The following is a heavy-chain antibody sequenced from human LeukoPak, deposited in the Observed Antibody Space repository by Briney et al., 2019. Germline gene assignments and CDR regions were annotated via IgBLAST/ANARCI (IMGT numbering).Heavy chain of an antibody. D-gene: IGHD6-13*01. Sequence: ASVKVSCKASAYTFSNYYMHWVRQAPGQGLEWMGKINPSGDRTNYAQKFQGRVTVTRDTSTRTVYMDLSSLRSEDTAVYYCARDVAAAGQIDYWGQGTLVTVSS. CDR3: ARDVAAAGQIDY. J-gene: IGHJ4*02. V-gene: IGHV1-46*01. CDR1: AYTFSNYY. CDR2: INPSGDRT.